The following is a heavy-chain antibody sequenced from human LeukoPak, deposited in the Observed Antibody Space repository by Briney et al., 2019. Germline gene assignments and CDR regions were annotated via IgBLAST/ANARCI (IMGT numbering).Heavy chain of an antibody. Sequence: GVSLRLSCAASGFTFDDYAMHWVRQAPGKGLEWVSGISWNSGSIGYADSVKGRFTISRDNAKNSLYLQMNSLRAEDTALYYCAKDRIGGYYYGSGSLQGFDPWGQGTLVTVSS. CDR1: GFTFDDYA. J-gene: IGHJ5*02. D-gene: IGHD3-10*01. V-gene: IGHV3-9*01. CDR3: AKDRIGGYYYGSGSLQGFDP. CDR2: ISWNSGSI.